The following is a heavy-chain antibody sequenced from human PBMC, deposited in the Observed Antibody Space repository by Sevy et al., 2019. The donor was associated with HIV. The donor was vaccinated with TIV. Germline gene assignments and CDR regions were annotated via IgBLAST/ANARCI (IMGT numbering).Heavy chain of an antibody. J-gene: IGHJ6*03. CDR3: AKDGYKPSVGDENYYYYYMDV. CDR1: GLTFSKYS. V-gene: IGHV3-23*01. CDR2: ISGSGGST. Sequence: GGSLRLSCAASGLTFSKYSMSWVRQAPGKGLEWVSPISGSGGSTYYADSVKGRFTISRDNSKNTLYLQMNSLRAEDKAVYYCAKDGYKPSVGDENYYYYYMDVWGKWTTVTVSS. D-gene: IGHD1-20*01.